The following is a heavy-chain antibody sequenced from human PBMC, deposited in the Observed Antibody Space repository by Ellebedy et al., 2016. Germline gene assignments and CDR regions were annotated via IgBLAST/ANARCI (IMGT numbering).Heavy chain of an antibody. CDR1: GFTFSSYA. J-gene: IGHJ4*02. Sequence: GESLKISXAASGFTFSSYAMSWVRQAPGKGLEWVSAISGSGGSTYYADSVKGRFTISRDNAKNTLYLQMNSLRAEDTAVYYCAREIAAAMGYWGQGTLVTVSS. CDR3: AREIAAAMGY. V-gene: IGHV3-23*01. D-gene: IGHD2-2*01. CDR2: ISGSGGST.